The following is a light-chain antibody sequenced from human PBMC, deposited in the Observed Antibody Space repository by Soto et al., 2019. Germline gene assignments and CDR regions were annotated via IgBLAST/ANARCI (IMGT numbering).Light chain of an antibody. V-gene: IGKV3-20*01. Sequence: EVVLTQSPGTLSLSPGERATLSCRASQSVSNNYFAWYQQKPDQAPRLLIFGSSDRATGIPDRFSGSGSGTDFTLPIIRLEPEDFAVSYCQQYGSSPPYTFGQGTKLEIK. CDR2: GSS. CDR1: QSVSNNY. J-gene: IGKJ2*01. CDR3: QQYGSSPPYT.